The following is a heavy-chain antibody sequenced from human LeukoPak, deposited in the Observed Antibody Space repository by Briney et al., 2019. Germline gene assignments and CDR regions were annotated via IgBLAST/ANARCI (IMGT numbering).Heavy chain of an antibody. J-gene: IGHJ3*02. CDR3: ARICGSDCYAHDAFDI. D-gene: IGHD2-21*01. CDR2: IIPILGIA. Sequence: SVKVSCKASGGTLSSYAISWVRQAPGQGLEWMGRIIPILGIANYAQKFQGRVTITADKSTSTAYMELSSLRSEDTAVYYCARICGSDCYAHDAFDIWGQGTMVTVSS. CDR1: GGTLSSYA. V-gene: IGHV1-69*04.